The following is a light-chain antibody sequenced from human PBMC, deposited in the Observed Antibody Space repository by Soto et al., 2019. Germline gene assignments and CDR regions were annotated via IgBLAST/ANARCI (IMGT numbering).Light chain of an antibody. Sequence: QSALTQPASVSGSPGQSITISCTGTSSDVGGYNYVSWYQQHPGKAPKLMIYDVSNRPSGVSNRFSGSKSCNTASLTISGLQAEYEADYYCSSYTRSSLYVFGTGTKLTVL. CDR2: DVS. CDR1: SSDVGGYNY. CDR3: SSYTRSSLYV. V-gene: IGLV2-14*01. J-gene: IGLJ1*01.